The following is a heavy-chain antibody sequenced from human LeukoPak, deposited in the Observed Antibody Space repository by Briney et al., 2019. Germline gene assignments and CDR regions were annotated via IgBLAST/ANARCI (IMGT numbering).Heavy chain of an antibody. J-gene: IGHJ4*02. Sequence: GGSLRLSCAASGFTFSSYAMSWVRQAPGKGLEWVSAISGSGGSTYYADSVKGRFTISRDNSKNTLYLQMNSLRAEDTAVYYCAKDHSPMIVVALIDYWGQGTLVTVSS. V-gene: IGHV3-23*01. D-gene: IGHD3-22*01. CDR1: GFTFSSYA. CDR3: AKDHSPMIVVALIDY. CDR2: ISGSGGST.